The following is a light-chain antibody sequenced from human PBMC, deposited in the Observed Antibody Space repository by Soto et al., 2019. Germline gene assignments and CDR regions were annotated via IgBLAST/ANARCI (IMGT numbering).Light chain of an antibody. Sequence: QSALTQPASVSGAPGQRVTISCTGSSANIGAGHDVHWYQQIPGTAPKLLMYGDSNRPLGVPDRFSGSKSGTSASLAITGLQAEDEAYYYCQSYDSSLSGSVFGGGTKLTVL. CDR2: GDS. CDR3: QSYDSSLSGSV. V-gene: IGLV1-40*01. CDR1: SANIGAGHD. J-gene: IGLJ3*02.